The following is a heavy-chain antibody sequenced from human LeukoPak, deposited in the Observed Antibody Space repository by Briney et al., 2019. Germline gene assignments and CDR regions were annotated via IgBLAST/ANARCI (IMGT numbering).Heavy chain of an antibody. Sequence: PGRSLRLSCAASGFTFDDYAMHWVRQAPGKGLEWVSGISWNSGSIGYADSVKGRFTISRDNAKNSLYLQMNSLRAEDTALYYCAKDISSPITMVRGLDYWGQGTLVTVSS. CDR3: AKDISSPITMVRGLDY. CDR1: GFTFDDYA. D-gene: IGHD3-10*01. J-gene: IGHJ4*02. CDR2: ISWNSGSI. V-gene: IGHV3-9*01.